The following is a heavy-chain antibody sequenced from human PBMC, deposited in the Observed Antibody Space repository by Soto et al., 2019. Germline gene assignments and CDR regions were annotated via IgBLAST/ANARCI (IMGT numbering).Heavy chain of an antibody. V-gene: IGHV4-28*01. J-gene: IGHJ3*02. CDR3: ARSPWTGTTLGAFDI. Sequence: QVQLQESGPGLVKPSDTLSLTCAVSGYSISSSNWWGWIRQPPGKGLEWIGYIYYSGSTYYNPSLKSRVTMSVDTSKNQFSLKLSSVTAVVTAVYYCARSPWTGTTLGAFDIWGQGTMVTVSS. CDR1: GYSISSSNW. D-gene: IGHD1-7*01. CDR2: IYYSGST.